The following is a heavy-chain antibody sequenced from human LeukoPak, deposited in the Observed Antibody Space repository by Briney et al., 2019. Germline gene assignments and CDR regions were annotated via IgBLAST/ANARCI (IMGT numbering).Heavy chain of an antibody. J-gene: IGHJ5*02. CDR3: ARGVGGYCSGGSCYSGPNWFDP. Sequence: SETLSLTCTVSGGSISSYYWSWIRQPPGKGLEWIGYIYTSGSTNYNPSLKSRVTISVDRSKNQFSLKLSSVTAADTAVYYCARGVGGYCSGGSCYSGPNWFDPWGQGTLVTVSS. D-gene: IGHD2-15*01. CDR2: IYTSGST. CDR1: GGSISSYY. V-gene: IGHV4-4*08.